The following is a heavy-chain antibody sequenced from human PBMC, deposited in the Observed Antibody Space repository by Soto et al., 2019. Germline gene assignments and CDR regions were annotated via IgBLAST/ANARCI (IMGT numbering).Heavy chain of an antibody. CDR3: ASSRGYDYIWGSYRYTKYFDY. CDR2: INHSGST. D-gene: IGHD3-16*02. Sequence: SETLSLTCAVYGGSFSGYYWSWIRQPPGKGLVWIGEINHSGSTNYNPSLKSRVTISVDTSKNQFSLKLSSVTAADTAVYYCASSRGYDYIWGSYRYTKYFDYWGQGTLVTVS. J-gene: IGHJ4*02. CDR1: GGSFSGYY. V-gene: IGHV4-34*01.